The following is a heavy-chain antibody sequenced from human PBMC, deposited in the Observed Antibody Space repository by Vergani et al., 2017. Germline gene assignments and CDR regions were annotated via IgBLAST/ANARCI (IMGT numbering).Heavy chain of an antibody. D-gene: IGHD3-3*01. CDR1: GYIFSNFW. CDR2: IYPGDSEV. J-gene: IGHJ5*02. CDR3: AKTHDFSSLYSSYNWFDP. Sequence: EKQLVQSGSETKKPGESLKISCQAFGYIFSNFWIGWVRQRPGRGLEWMGIIYPGDSEVKSNPTFRGQVIFSVDTSVNTAYLQWRSLQASDTATYYCAKTHDFSSLYSSYNWFDPWGQGTQGTVSS. V-gene: IGHV5-51*01.